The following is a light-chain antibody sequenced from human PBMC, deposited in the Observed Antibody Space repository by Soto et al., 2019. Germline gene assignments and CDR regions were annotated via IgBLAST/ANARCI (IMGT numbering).Light chain of an antibody. CDR3: AAWDDSLNGDV. J-gene: IGLJ1*01. CDR1: SSNIGSNT. V-gene: IGLV1-44*01. Sequence: QSVLTQPTSASGTPGQRVTISCSGSSSNIGSNTVNWYQQLPGTAPKLLIYSNNQRPSGVPDRFSGSKSGTSASLAISGLQSEDEADYYCAAWDDSLNGDVFGTGTKLTVL. CDR2: SNN.